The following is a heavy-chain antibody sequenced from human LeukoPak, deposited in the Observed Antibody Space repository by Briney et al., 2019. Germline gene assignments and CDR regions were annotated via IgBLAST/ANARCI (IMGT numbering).Heavy chain of an antibody. CDR3: ARMKTFNYDFWSGYYTGYYYYGMDV. D-gene: IGHD3-3*01. V-gene: IGHV1-69*13. J-gene: IGHJ6*02. CDR1: GGTFSSHA. Sequence: ASVKVSCTASGGTFSSHAISWVRQAPGQGLEWMGGIIPIFGTANYAQKFQGRVTITADESTSTAYMELSSLRSEDTAVYYCARMKTFNYDFWSGYYTGYYYYGMDVWGQGTTVTVSS. CDR2: IIPIFGTA.